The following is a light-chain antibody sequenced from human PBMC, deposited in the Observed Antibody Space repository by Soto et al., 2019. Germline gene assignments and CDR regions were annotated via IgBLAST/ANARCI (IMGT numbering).Light chain of an antibody. CDR3: QQYGSSPPSST. CDR1: QSVSNNY. V-gene: IGKV3-20*01. Sequence: EIVLTQSPGTLSLSQGERATLSCRASQSVSNNYLAWYQQKPGQAPRLLIYGASNRATGIPDRFSGRGSGTDFTLTISRLEPEDFAVYYCQQYGSSPPSSTFGQGTRLEIK. J-gene: IGKJ5*01. CDR2: GAS.